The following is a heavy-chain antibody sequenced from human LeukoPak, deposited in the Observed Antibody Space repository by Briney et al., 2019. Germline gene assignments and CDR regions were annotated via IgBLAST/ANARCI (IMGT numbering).Heavy chain of an antibody. Sequence: GGSLRLSCAASGFTSQNYAMSWVRQAPGKGLEWASSISGSGPSTDYADSVKGRFTISRDKAKNTLYLQMNSLRAEDTAVYYCARLPTFYYDSSHYHYDYWGQGTLVTVSS. CDR1: GFTSQNYA. V-gene: IGHV3-23*01. J-gene: IGHJ4*02. CDR2: ISGSGPST. CDR3: ARLPTFYYDSSHYHYDY. D-gene: IGHD3-22*01.